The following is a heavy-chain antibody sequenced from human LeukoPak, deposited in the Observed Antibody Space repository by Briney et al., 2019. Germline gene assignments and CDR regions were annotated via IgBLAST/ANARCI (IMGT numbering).Heavy chain of an antibody. CDR2: IYHSGST. Sequence: SETLSLTCAVSGGSISSGGYSWSWIRQPPGKGLEWIGYIYHSGSTYYNPSLKSRVTISVDRSKNQFSLKLSSVTAADTAVYYCARASGSYYTYYFDYWGQGTLVTVSS. V-gene: IGHV4-30-2*01. CDR3: ARASGSYYTYYFDY. D-gene: IGHD3-10*01. CDR1: GGSISSGGYS. J-gene: IGHJ4*02.